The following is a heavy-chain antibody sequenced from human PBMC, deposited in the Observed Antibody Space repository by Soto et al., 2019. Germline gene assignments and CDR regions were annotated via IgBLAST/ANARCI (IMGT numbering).Heavy chain of an antibody. CDR1: GCTFSSYA. CDR3: AKPSRPILPPGYSRSWQPRSYYYGMDV. D-gene: IGHD6-13*01. V-gene: IGHV1-69*06. J-gene: IGHJ6*02. Sequence: WASVKVSCKASGCTFSSYAISWVRQAPGQGLEWMGGIIPIFGTANYAQKFQGRVTITADKSTSTAYMELSSLRSEDTAVYYCAKPSRPILPPGYSRSWQPRSYYYGMDVWGQGTTVTVSS. CDR2: IIPIFGTA.